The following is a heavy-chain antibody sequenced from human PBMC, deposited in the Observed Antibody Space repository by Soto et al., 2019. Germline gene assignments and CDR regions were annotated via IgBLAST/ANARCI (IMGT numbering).Heavy chain of an antibody. CDR3: ARDHIVVVPAAPNYYPHYCMDV. Sequence: TLSLTCTVSGGSISSYYWSWIRQPPGKGLEWIGYIYYSGSTNYNPSLKSRVTISVDTSKNQFSLKLSSVTAADTAVYYCARDHIVVVPAAPNYYPHYCMDVWGQGTSLTVFS. V-gene: IGHV4-59*01. D-gene: IGHD2-2*01. CDR2: IYYSGST. J-gene: IGHJ6*02. CDR1: GGSISSYY.